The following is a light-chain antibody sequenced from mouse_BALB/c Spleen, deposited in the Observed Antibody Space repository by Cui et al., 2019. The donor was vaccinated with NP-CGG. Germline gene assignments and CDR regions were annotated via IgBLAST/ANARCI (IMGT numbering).Light chain of an antibody. CDR1: TGAVTTSNY. V-gene: IGLV1*01. Sequence: QAIVTQESALTTSPGETVTLTFRSSTGAVTTSNYPNWVQEKPDHLFTGLIGGTNNRAPGVPARFSGSLIGDKAALTNTGAQTEDETIYFCALWYSNHWVFGGGTKLTVL. J-gene: IGLJ1*01. CDR2: GTN. CDR3: ALWYSNHWV.